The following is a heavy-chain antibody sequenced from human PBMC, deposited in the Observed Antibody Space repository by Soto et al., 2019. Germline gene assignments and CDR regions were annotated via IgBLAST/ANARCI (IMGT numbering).Heavy chain of an antibody. J-gene: IGHJ6*02. Sequence: GGSLRLSCAASGFTFSDYYMSWIRQAPGKGLEWVSYISSSSSYTNYADSVKGRFTISRGNAKNSLYLQMNSLRAEDTAVYYCARAGSIVGYYYGMDVWGQGTTVTVSS. V-gene: IGHV3-11*06. CDR2: ISSSSSYT. CDR3: ARAGSIVGYYYGMDV. D-gene: IGHD3-22*01. CDR1: GFTFSDYY.